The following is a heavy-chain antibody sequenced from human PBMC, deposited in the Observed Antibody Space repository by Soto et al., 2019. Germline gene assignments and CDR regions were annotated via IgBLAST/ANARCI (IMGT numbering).Heavy chain of an antibody. CDR2: ISGSGGYT. CDR1: GFTFSSYA. V-gene: IGHV3-23*01. CDR3: VKVRGAGYNLNHYYMDV. J-gene: IGHJ6*03. D-gene: IGHD3-10*01. Sequence: EVQLLDSGGGLVQPGGSLRLSCAASGFTFSSYAMSWVRQAPGKGLEWVSGISGSGGYTYYADSVKGRFTISRDYSKNTLYLPMNTLTAEDTAVYYCVKVRGAGYNLNHYYMDVWGKGTTVTVSS.